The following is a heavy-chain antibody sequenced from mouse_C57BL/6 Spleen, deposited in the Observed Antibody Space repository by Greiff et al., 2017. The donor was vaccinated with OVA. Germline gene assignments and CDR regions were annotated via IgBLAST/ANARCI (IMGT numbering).Heavy chain of an antibody. Sequence: QVQLQQPGAELVRPGSSVKLSCKASGYTFTSYWMDWVKQRPGQGLEWIGNIYPSDSETHYNQKFKDKATLTVDKSSSTAYMQLSSLTSEDSAVYYCARGGDVYYFDYWGQGTTLTVSS. J-gene: IGHJ2*01. V-gene: IGHV1-61*01. D-gene: IGHD3-3*01. CDR1: GYTFTSYW. CDR2: IYPSDSET. CDR3: ARGGDVYYFDY.